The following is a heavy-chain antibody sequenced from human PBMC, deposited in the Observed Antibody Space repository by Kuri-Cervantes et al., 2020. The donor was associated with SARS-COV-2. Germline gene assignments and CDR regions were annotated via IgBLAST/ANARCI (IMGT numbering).Heavy chain of an antibody. D-gene: IGHD3-22*01. CDR3: ARAGLWAERSGYYYYFDY. CDR2: IYYSGST. V-gene: IGHV4-30-4*01. CDR1: GGSISSGDYY. J-gene: IGHJ4*02. Sequence: SETLSLTCSVSGGSISSGDYYWSWIRQPPGKGLEWIGYIYYSGSTYYNPSLKSRVTISVDTSKNQFSLKLSSVTAADTAVYYCARAGLWAERSGYYYYFDYWGQGNLVTVSS.